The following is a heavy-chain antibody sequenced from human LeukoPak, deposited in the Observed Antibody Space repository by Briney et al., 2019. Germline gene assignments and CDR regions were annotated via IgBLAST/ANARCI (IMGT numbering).Heavy chain of an antibody. Sequence: SEALSLTCNVSGGSISNDGYYWSWIRQHPGKGLEWLGYIYYSGSTYYNPSLKSRVTLSVDTSKSQFSLRLSSVTAADTAVYYCARDLTGDQFFDPWGQGTLVTVSS. V-gene: IGHV4-31*03. CDR2: IYYSGST. D-gene: IGHD7-27*01. J-gene: IGHJ5*02. CDR3: ARDLTGDQFFDP. CDR1: GGSISNDGYY.